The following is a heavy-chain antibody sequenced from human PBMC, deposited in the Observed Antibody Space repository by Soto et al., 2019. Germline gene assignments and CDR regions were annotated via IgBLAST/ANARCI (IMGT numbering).Heavy chain of an antibody. Sequence: ASVKVSCKASGYTFTSYAMHWVRQAPGQRLEWMGWINAGNGNTKYSQKFQGRVTITRDTSASTAYMELSSLRSEDTAVYYCAGETTVTQRRLNYYYYMDVWGKGTTVTVSS. CDR1: GYTFTSYA. CDR3: AGETTVTQRRLNYYYYMDV. J-gene: IGHJ6*03. V-gene: IGHV1-3*01. D-gene: IGHD4-17*01. CDR2: INAGNGNT.